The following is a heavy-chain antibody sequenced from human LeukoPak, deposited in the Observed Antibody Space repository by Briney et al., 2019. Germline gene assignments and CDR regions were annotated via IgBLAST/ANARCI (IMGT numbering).Heavy chain of an antibody. D-gene: IGHD3-10*01. Sequence: GGSLRLSCAASGFTFSSYGMHWVRQAPGKGLEWVAIISYDGSNKYYADSVKGRFTISRDNAKNSLYLQMNSLKAEDTAVYYCARGTLVRGAFDYWGQGTLVTVSS. CDR3: ARGTLVRGAFDY. V-gene: IGHV3-30*03. J-gene: IGHJ4*02. CDR2: ISYDGSNK. CDR1: GFTFSSYG.